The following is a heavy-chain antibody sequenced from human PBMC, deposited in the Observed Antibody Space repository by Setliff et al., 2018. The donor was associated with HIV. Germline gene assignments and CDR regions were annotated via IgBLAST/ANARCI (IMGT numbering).Heavy chain of an antibody. CDR3: AKLTRLKASFPTDYLDP. CDR1: RLTLSSNY. D-gene: IGHD4-17*01. J-gene: IGHJ5*02. CDR2: IYPGGST. Sequence: SLRLSCSASRLTLSSNYMTWVRQSPGKGLEWVSTIYPGGSTYYADSIKGRFTISRENAKNTVYLQMHSLRSEDTAVYFCAKLTRLKASFPTDYLDPWGQGILVTVSS. V-gene: IGHV3-66*02.